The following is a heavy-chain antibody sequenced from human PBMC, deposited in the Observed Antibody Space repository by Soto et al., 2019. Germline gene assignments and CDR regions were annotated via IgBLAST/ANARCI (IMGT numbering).Heavy chain of an antibody. CDR2: IYYSGST. J-gene: IGHJ4*02. D-gene: IGHD5-18*01. CDR3: ARRYGYSFDY. Sequence: QVQLQESGPGLVKPSETLSLTCTVSGGSISSYYWSWIRQPPGKGLEWIGYIYYSGSTNYNPSLKSRVTIAVDTSKNQLSLTLSSVTAADTAVYYCARRYGYSFDYWGQGTLVTVSS. CDR1: GGSISSYY. V-gene: IGHV4-59*08.